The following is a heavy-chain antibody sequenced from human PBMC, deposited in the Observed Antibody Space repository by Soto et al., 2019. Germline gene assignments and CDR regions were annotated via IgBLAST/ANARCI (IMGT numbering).Heavy chain of an antibody. D-gene: IGHD3-22*01. CDR2: IIPIFGTA. CDR1: GGTFSSYA. CDR3: ARAQYSYAQGIYYYDSSGYYPRGRGAFDI. V-gene: IGHV1-69*13. Sequence: SVKVSCKASGGTFSSYAISWVRQAPGQGLEWMGGIIPIFGTANYAQKFQGRVTITADESTSTAYMELSSLRSEDTAVYYCARAQYSYAQGIYYYDSSGYYPRGRGAFDIWGQGTMVTVSS. J-gene: IGHJ3*02.